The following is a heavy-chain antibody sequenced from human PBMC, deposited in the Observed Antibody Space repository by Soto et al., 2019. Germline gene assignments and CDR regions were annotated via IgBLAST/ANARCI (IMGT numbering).Heavy chain of an antibody. CDR3: ARDHHRYSGYDYVDY. D-gene: IGHD5-12*01. V-gene: IGHV3-11*05. Sequence: QVQLVESGGGLVKPGGSLRLSCAASGFTFSNYYMSRIRQAPGKGLEWVSYISSSSSYTNYADSVKGRFTISRDNAKNSLYLQMNSLRAEDTSVYYCARDHHRYSGYDYVDYWGQGTLATVSS. CDR1: GFTFSNYY. J-gene: IGHJ4*02. CDR2: ISSSSSYT.